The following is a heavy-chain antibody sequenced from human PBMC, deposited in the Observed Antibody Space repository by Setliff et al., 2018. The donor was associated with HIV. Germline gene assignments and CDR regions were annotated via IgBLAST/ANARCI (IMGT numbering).Heavy chain of an antibody. J-gene: IGHJ6*03. V-gene: IGHV1-46*01. CDR1: GYTFTNHR. CDR3: ARAVSTLIRGGPLNWYYNIDV. CDR2: MKPTGHET. Sequence: ASVKVSCKASGYTFTNHRIHWVRQAPGQGLEWMGVMKPTGHETIYARNFQGRLTMTSDTYRNLVYMELNSLKSEDTAVYYCARAVSTLIRGGPLNWYYNIDVWGKGSTVTVSS. D-gene: IGHD3-10*01.